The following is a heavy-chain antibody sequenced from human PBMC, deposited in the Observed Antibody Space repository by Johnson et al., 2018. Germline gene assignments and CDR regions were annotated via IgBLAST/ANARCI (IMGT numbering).Heavy chain of an antibody. V-gene: IGHV3-23*04. D-gene: IGHD3-22*01. CDR3: AKGGYYDNTGYLCAFDI. J-gene: IGHJ3*02. CDR2: ISGSGRSK. CDR1: GFTFSNYG. Sequence: EVQLVEAGGGLVQPGGSLRLSCAASGFTFSNYGMSWVRQAPGKGLEWVSVISGSGRSKYYADSVKGRFTISRDNSKNTLYLQMTSLRAEDTAVYYCAKGGYYDNTGYLCAFDIWGQGTMVTVSS.